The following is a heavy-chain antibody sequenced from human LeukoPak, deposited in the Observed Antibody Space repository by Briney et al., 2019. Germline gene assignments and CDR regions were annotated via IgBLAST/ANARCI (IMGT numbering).Heavy chain of an antibody. CDR1: GASFSGYY. V-gene: IGHV4-34*01. Sequence: PSETLSLTCAVYGASFSGYYWSWIRQPPGKGLEWIGEINHSGSTNYNPSLKSRVTISVDTSKNQFSLKLSSVTAADTAVYYCARHPSSVDYGDYFDYWGQGTLVTVSS. CDR3: ARHPSSVDYGDYFDY. J-gene: IGHJ4*02. CDR2: INHSGST. D-gene: IGHD4-17*01.